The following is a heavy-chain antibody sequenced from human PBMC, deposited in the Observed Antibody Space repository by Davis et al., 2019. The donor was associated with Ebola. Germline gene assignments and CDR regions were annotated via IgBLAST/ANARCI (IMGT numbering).Heavy chain of an antibody. CDR1: GFTFSGYT. Sequence: PGGSLRLSCSASGFTFSGYTMHWVRQAPGKGLEWVSSMNSAGSFAYYADSVKGRFTISRDNAKNTLYLQMNSLRAEDTAVYYCARGGTTVTTPLDYWGQGALVTVSS. CDR2: MNSAGSFA. D-gene: IGHD4-11*01. CDR3: ARGGTTVTTPLDY. V-gene: IGHV3-21*01. J-gene: IGHJ4*02.